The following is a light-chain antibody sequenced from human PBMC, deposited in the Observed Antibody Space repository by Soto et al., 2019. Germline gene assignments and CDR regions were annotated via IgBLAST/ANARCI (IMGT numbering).Light chain of an antibody. Sequence: EVVLKQSPGTLSLSPGEGATLSCRASQSVSSNYFAWYQQKAGQAPRLLIYGISTRATGIPDRFSGSGSGTDLTLTISRLEPEDFALYYCEQYGSSPRTFGQGTRVEIK. CDR1: QSVSSNY. J-gene: IGKJ1*01. CDR3: EQYGSSPRT. CDR2: GIS. V-gene: IGKV3-20*01.